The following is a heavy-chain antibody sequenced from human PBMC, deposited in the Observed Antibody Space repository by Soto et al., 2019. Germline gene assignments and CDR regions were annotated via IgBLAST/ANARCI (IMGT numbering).Heavy chain of an antibody. CDR2: ISGSGGST. Sequence: GGSLRLSCAASGFTFSSYAMSWVRQAPGKGLEWVSAISGSGGSTYYADSVKGRLTISRDNSKNTLYLQMNSLRAEDTAVYYCARILGYSSSWYVDYWGQGTLVTVSS. V-gene: IGHV3-23*01. CDR3: ARILGYSSSWYVDY. J-gene: IGHJ4*02. CDR1: GFTFSSYA. D-gene: IGHD6-13*01.